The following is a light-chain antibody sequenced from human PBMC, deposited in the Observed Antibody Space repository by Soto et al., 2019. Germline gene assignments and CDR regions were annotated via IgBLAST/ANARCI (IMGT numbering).Light chain of an antibody. J-gene: IGLJ1*01. CDR3: SSDTTSSTLV. CDR2: EVS. Sequence: QSALTQPASVFGSPGQSITISCTGTSSDVGGYNFVSWYQQHPGKAPKLMIYEVSSRPSGVSNRFAGSKSGNTASLTISGHQRDDEADYYCSSDTTSSTLVFGTGTKVTVL. V-gene: IGLV2-14*03. CDR1: SSDVGGYNF.